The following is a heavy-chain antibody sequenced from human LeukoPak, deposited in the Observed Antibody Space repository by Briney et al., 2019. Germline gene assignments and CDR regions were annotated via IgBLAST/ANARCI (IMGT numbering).Heavy chain of an antibody. CDR3: AREHSSSWPLGY. Sequence: GASVNVSCKASGYTFTSYAMHWVRQAPGQRLEWMGWINAGNGNTKYSQKFQGRVTITRDTSASTAYMELSSLRPEDTAVYYCAREHSSSWPLGYWGQGTLVTVSS. V-gene: IGHV1-3*01. CDR2: INAGNGNT. J-gene: IGHJ4*02. CDR1: GYTFTSYA. D-gene: IGHD6-13*01.